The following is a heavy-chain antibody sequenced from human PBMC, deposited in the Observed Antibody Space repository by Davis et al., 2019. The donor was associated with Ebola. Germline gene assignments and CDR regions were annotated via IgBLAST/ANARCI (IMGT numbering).Heavy chain of an antibody. CDR1: GFTFADYA. D-gene: IGHD6-13*01. CDR3: ARGGSAAAAYYYGMDV. J-gene: IGHJ6*02. V-gene: IGHV3-9*03. CDR2: ISCNSGSI. Sequence: PGGSLRLSCAASGFTFADYAMHWVWQAPGQGLERVSGISCNSGSIGYADPVKGRFTISRDNSKNTLYLQMGSLRAEDMAVYYCARGGSAAAAYYYGMDVWGQGTTVTVSS.